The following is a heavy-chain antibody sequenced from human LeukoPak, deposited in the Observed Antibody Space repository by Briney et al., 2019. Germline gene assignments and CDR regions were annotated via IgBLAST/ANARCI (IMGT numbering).Heavy chain of an antibody. CDR1: GGSISSHY. V-gene: IGHV4-59*11. CDR2: ISNSGST. J-gene: IGHJ6*03. CDR3: GRDALVGYFSYYYMDV. D-gene: IGHD2-15*01. Sequence: PSETLSLTCTVSGGSISSHYWTWLRQSPGKGLEWLGDISNSGSTSYNPSLKSRVTISIDTSKNQFSLNLSSVTAADTAVYYCGRDALVGYFSYYYMDVWGKGTTVTVSS.